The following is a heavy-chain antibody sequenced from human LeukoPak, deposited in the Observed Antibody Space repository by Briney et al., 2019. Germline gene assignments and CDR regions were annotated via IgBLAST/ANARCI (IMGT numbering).Heavy chain of an antibody. V-gene: IGHV3-23*01. D-gene: IGHD5-18*01. J-gene: IGHJ3*02. CDR1: GFTFSSYA. CDR3: ALELGYGPFDI. Sequence: GGSLRLSCAASGFTFSSYAMSWVRQAPGKGLEWVSAISGSGGSTYYADSVKGRFTISRDNAKNSLYLQMNSLRAEDTAVYYCALELGYGPFDIWGQGTMVTVSS. CDR2: ISGSGGST.